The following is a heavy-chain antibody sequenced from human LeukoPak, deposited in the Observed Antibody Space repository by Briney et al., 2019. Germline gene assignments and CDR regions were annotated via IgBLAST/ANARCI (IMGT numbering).Heavy chain of an antibody. CDR1: GFTFSGSA. CDR2: MRSKANSYAT. Sequence: GGSLRLSCAASGFTFSGSAMHWVRQASGKGLEWVGRMRSKANSYATAYAASVRGRFTISRDDSKNTAYLQMNSLKTEDTALYYCTRRSGYSYGAAFDIWGQGTMVTVSS. V-gene: IGHV3-73*01. D-gene: IGHD5-18*01. J-gene: IGHJ3*02. CDR3: TRRSGYSYGAAFDI.